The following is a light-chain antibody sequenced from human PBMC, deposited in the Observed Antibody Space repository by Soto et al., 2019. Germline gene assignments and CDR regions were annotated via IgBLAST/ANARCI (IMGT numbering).Light chain of an antibody. Sequence: EIVLTQSPATLSLSPGERATLSCRASQSVSSYLVWFQQKPGQAPRLLIYDASNRATGIPARFSGSGSGTDFTLTISSLEPEDFAVYYXQQRRNWPLTFGGGTKVDIK. J-gene: IGKJ4*01. CDR3: QQRRNWPLT. CDR1: QSVSSY. V-gene: IGKV3-11*01. CDR2: DAS.